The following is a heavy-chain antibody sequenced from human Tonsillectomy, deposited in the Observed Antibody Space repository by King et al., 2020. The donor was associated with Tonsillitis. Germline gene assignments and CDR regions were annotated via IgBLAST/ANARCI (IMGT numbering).Heavy chain of an antibody. Sequence: QLVQSGGGLVQPGGSLKLSCAASGFTFSGSAMHWVRPASGKRLEWVGRIRSKVNNYATSYPASVKGRFTFSRDDSKNTAYLQMNSLKTEDTAVYYCTSLRYCDTSGCFDYWGQGTLVTVSS. CDR1: GFTFSGSA. J-gene: IGHJ4*02. CDR3: TSLRYCDTSGCFDY. V-gene: IGHV3-73*02. CDR2: IRSKVNNYAT. D-gene: IGHD2/OR15-2a*01.